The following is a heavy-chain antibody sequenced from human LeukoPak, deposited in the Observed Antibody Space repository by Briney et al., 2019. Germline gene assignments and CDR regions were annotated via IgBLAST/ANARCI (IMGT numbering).Heavy chain of an antibody. V-gene: IGHV3-9*01. CDR1: GFTFDDYA. Sequence: GGSLRLSCAASGFTFDDYAMHWVRQAPGKGLEWVSGISWNSGSIGYADSVKGRFTISRDNAKNSLYLQMNSLRAEDTALYYCARSFSYGPIDFWGQGTQVTVSS. CDR2: ISWNSGSI. D-gene: IGHD5-18*01. J-gene: IGHJ4*02. CDR3: ARSFSYGPIDF.